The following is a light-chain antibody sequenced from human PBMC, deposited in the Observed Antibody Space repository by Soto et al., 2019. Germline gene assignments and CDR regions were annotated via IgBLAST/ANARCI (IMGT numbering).Light chain of an antibody. CDR1: QSISSSD. CDR3: QQYGSSPPIT. CDR2: GAS. V-gene: IGKV3-20*01. J-gene: IGKJ4*01. Sequence: EIVLTQSPSTLSLSPGERATLSCRASQSISSSDLAWYQQKPGQAPRLLIYGASSRATGIPDRFSGSGSGTDFTLTISRLEPEDFAVYYCQQYGSSPPITFGGGTKVEIK.